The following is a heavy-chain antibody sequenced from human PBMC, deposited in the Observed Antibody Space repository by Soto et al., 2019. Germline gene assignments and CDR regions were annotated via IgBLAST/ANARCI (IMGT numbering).Heavy chain of an antibody. D-gene: IGHD1-1*01. J-gene: IGHJ4*02. V-gene: IGHV1-18*01. Sequence: QVHLVQSGAEVKKPGASVKVSCKGSGYTFTSYGITWVRQAPGQGLEWMGWISAHNGNTDYAQRLQSRVTVTRDTATSTASMELRSLSSDDTAVYYCATGRYGDYWGQGALVTVSS. CDR1: GYTFTSYG. CDR2: ISAHNGNT. CDR3: ATGRYGDY.